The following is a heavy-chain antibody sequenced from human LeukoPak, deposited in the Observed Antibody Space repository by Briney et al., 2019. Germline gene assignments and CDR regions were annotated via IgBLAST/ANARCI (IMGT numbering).Heavy chain of an antibody. V-gene: IGHV3-48*01. D-gene: IGHD3-10*01. CDR2: ISSSSSTI. CDR1: GFTFSSYW. CDR3: ARGRRSYWSGEPFDC. J-gene: IGHJ4*02. Sequence: GGSLRLSCAASGFTFSSYWLSWVRQAPGKGLEWVSYISSSSSTIYYADSVKGRFTISRDNAKNSLYLQMNSLRAEDTAVYYCARGRRSYWSGEPFDCLGQGGLVTVSS.